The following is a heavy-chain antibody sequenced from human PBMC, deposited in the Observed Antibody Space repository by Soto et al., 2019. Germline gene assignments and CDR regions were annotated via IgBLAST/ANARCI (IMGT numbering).Heavy chain of an antibody. CDR1: GFIFTNYW. CDR3: ARGMRGLYANHF. V-gene: IGHV3-74*01. Sequence: EVQLEESGGGLVQPGGSVRLSCAASGFIFTNYWMHWVSQAPGKGLVWVSRISSDGSSTNNAESVRGRFTISRDNSKNTVYLQVSSLRAEDTAVYYCARGMRGLYANHFWGQGTQVTVSA. J-gene: IGHJ4*02. D-gene: IGHD1-26*01. CDR2: ISSDGSST.